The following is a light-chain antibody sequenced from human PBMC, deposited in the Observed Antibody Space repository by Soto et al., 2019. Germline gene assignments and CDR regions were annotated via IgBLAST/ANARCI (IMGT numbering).Light chain of an antibody. CDR2: EVN. CDR3: CSYVGSNISM. CDR1: SSDVGLYNL. J-gene: IGLJ3*02. Sequence: QSVLTQPASVSGSPGQSITISCTGTSSDVGLYNLVSWYQQLPGKAPKLIIYEVNERPSGISDRFSGSKSGNTASLTISGLQDEDEADYYCCSYVGSNISMFGGGTKLTVL. V-gene: IGLV2-23*02.